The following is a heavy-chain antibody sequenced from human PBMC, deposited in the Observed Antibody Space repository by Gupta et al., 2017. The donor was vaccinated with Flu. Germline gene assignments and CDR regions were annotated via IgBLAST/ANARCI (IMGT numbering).Heavy chain of an antibody. J-gene: IGHJ4*02. CDR1: GFTFSSYA. D-gene: IGHD1-14*01. CDR3: AKALPGPHTEHPKGLDY. V-gene: IGHV3-23*01. Sequence: EVQLLESGGGLVQPGGSLRLSCAASGFTFSSYALSWVRQAPGKGLEWVSAISGSGGSTYYADSVKGRFTISRDNSKNTLYLQMNSLRAEDTAVYYCAKALPGPHTEHPKGLDYWGQGTLVTVSS. CDR2: ISGSGGST.